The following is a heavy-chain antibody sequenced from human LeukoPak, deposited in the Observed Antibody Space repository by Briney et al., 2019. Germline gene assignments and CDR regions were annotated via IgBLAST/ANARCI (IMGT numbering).Heavy chain of an antibody. CDR2: IGGRDGGT. CDR3: AKWGDYDILTGYYDSDC. D-gene: IGHD3-9*01. CDR1: GFIFSNYA. J-gene: IGHJ5*01. V-gene: IGHV3-23*01. Sequence: GGSLRLSCAASGFIFSNYAMSWVRQAPGKGLEWVSAIGGRDGGTYYADSVKGRFTVSRDDPKNTLYLQMNTLRVEDTAVYYCAKWGDYDILTGYYDSDCRGHGTLVTASS.